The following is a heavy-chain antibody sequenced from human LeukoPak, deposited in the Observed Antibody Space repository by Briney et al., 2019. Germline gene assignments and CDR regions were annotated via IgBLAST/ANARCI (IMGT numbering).Heavy chain of an antibody. J-gene: IGHJ6*03. D-gene: IGHD2-2*01. CDR2: IIPIFGTA. V-gene: IGHV1-69*01. Sequence: SVKVSCKASGGTFSSYAISWVRQAPGQGLEWMAGIIPIFGTANYAQKFQGRVTITADESTSTAYMELSSLRSEDTAVYYCASRRMSDQLSYYYMDVWGKGTTVTVSS. CDR1: GGTFSSYA. CDR3: ASRRMSDQLSYYYMDV.